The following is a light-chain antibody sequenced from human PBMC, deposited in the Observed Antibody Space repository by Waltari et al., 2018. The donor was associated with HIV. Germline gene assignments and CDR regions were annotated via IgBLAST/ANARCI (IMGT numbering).Light chain of an antibody. V-gene: IGLV1-47*01. CDR3: AAWNDRLSGYV. CDR2: TNN. Sequence: QSVLTQPPSASGTPGPRVTISCSGTSSNIARSYVYWSQQPPGTAPKLLIYTNNQRPSGVPDRFSCSKSGTSASLAISGLRSEDEADYYCAAWNDRLSGYVFGTGTKVTV. J-gene: IGLJ1*01. CDR1: SSNIARSY.